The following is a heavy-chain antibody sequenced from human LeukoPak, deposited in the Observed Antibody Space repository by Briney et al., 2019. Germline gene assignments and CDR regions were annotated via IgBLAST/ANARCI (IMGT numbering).Heavy chain of an antibody. V-gene: IGHV1-18*01. CDR3: ARDLSEEWFGELYPLFDY. CDR1: GYTFTSYG. J-gene: IGHJ4*02. CDR2: ISAYNGNT. Sequence: ASVKVSCKASGYTFTSYGISWVRQAPGQGLEWMGWISAYNGNTNYAQKLQGRVTMTTDTSTSTAYMELRSLRSDDTAVYYCARDLSEEWFGELYPLFDYWGQGTLVTVSS. D-gene: IGHD3-10*01.